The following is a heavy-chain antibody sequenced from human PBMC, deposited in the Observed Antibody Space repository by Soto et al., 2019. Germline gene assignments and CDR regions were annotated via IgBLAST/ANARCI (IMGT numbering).Heavy chain of an antibody. CDR1: GYTFTSYY. Sequence: GASVKVSCKASGYTFTSYYMHWVRQAPGQGLEWMGIINPGGGSTSYAQKFQGRVTMTRDTSTSTVYMELSSLRSEDTAVYYCAREPIVVPAATADAFDIWGQGTMVTVSS. D-gene: IGHD2-2*01. CDR2: INPGGGST. J-gene: IGHJ3*02. CDR3: AREPIVVPAATADAFDI. V-gene: IGHV1-46*01.